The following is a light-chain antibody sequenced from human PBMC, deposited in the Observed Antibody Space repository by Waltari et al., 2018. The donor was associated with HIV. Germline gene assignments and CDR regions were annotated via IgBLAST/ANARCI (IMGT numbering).Light chain of an antibody. V-gene: IGLV1-40*01. CDR3: QSYDNSLRVSYV. CDR1: SPHIGAYD. Sequence: QSVLTQPPSVSGAPGQRVTISCTGSSPHIGAYDVHWYQQLPGRAPKLLIYANNNRPSGVPDRFSGSKSGTAASLAIAGLQIEDEGYYFCQSYDNSLRVSYVFSAGTRVTVL. CDR2: ANN. J-gene: IGLJ1*01.